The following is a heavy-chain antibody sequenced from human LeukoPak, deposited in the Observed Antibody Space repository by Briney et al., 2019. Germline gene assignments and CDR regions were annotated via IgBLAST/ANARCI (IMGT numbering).Heavy chain of an antibody. V-gene: IGHV3-21*01. Sequence: GSLRLSCAASGFTFSSYSMNWVRQAPGKGLEWVSSISSSSSYIYYADSVKGRFTISRDNAKNSLYLQMNSLRAEDTAVYYCARDSSSWFFDYWGQGTQVTVSS. D-gene: IGHD6-13*01. CDR3: ARDSSSWFFDY. J-gene: IGHJ4*02. CDR2: ISSSSSYI. CDR1: GFTFSSYS.